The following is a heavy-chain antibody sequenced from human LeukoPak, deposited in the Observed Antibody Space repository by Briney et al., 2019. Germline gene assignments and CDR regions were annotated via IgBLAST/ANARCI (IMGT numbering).Heavy chain of an antibody. J-gene: IGHJ4*02. V-gene: IGHV4-39*01. CDR1: GGSISSISYH. CDR3: ARIYRRDWPIDF. Sequence: SETLSLTCTVSGGSISSISYHWGWIRQPPGKGLEWIGGIYYSGSTYYNPSLKSRVTISVDTSKNQFSLSLSSVTAADTAVYYCARIYRRDWPIDFWGQGTLVTVSS. D-gene: IGHD3-16*02. CDR2: IYYSGST.